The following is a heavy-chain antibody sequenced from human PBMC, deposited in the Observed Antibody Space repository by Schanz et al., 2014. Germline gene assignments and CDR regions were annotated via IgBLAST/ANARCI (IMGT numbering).Heavy chain of an antibody. CDR2: IDADGNST. J-gene: IGHJ4*02. D-gene: IGHD4-17*01. CDR3: ARVPRRVTTRGGGSRHYFDY. CDR1: GFTFSNYW. V-gene: IGHV3-74*01. Sequence: EVQLVESGGGLVQPGGSLRLSCAASGFTFSNYWLHWVRQAPGKGLVWVSRIDADGNSTSYADSVKGRFTISRDNAKNTLYLQLNSLRAEDTAVYYCARVPRRVTTRGGGSRHYFDYWGQGTLVTVSS.